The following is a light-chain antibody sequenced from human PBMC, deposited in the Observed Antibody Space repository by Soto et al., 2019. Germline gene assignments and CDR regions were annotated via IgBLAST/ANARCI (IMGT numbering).Light chain of an antibody. J-gene: IGKJ2*01. CDR3: MQVTQFPYT. Sequence: DIVMTQTPLSSPVTLGQPASISCRSSQSLVHRDGNTYLSWLQQRPGQPPRLLIYKTSNRFSGVXDTXRGSGAGTDFTLKISRVEAEDVGVYYCMQVTQFPYTFGQGTKLEIK. CDR1: QSLVHRDGNTY. V-gene: IGKV2-24*01. CDR2: KTS.